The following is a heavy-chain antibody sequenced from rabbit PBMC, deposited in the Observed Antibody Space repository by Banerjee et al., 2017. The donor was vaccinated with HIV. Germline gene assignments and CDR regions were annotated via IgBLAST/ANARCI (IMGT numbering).Heavy chain of an antibody. Sequence: QEQLEESGGGLVKPEGSLTLTCKASGFSFSSTYYMSWVRQAPGKGLEWIACIYGGGSGDTYYATWAKGRFTISKTSSTTVTLQMTSLTAADTATYFCARETVSGWVNYDMDLWGPGTLVTVS. CDR2: IYGGGSGDT. D-gene: IGHD4-1*01. CDR1: GFSFSSTYY. CDR3: ARETVSGWVNYDMDL. J-gene: IGHJ6*01. V-gene: IGHV1S45*01.